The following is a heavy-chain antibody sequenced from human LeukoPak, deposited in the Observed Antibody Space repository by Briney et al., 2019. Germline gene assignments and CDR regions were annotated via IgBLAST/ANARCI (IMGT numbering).Heavy chain of an antibody. Sequence: SGTLSLTCAVYGESFSGYYWSWIRQPPGKGLEWIGEINHSGSTNYNPSLKSRVTISVDTSKNQFSLKLSSVTAADTAVYYCARVGRNYGYSYGYVGYYFDYWGQGTLVTVSS. V-gene: IGHV4-34*01. D-gene: IGHD5-18*01. CDR2: INHSGST. CDR1: GESFSGYY. J-gene: IGHJ4*02. CDR3: ARVGRNYGYSYGYVGYYFDY.